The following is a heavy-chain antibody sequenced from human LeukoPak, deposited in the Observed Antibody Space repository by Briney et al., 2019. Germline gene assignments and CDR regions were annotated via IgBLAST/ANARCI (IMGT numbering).Heavy chain of an antibody. J-gene: IGHJ6*02. CDR3: AKVPDDYYYYSMDV. CDR1: GFTFDDYA. V-gene: IGHV3-43*02. CDR2: ISGDGGST. Sequence: GGSLRLSCAASGFTFDDYAMHWVRQPPGKGLEWVSLISGDGGSTYYADSVKGRFTISRDNRKNSLYLQMNSLRSEDTALYYCAKVPDDYYYYSMDVWGQGTTVTVSS.